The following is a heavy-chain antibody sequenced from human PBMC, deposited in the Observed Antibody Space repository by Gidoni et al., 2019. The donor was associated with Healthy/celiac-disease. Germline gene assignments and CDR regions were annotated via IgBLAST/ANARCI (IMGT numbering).Heavy chain of an antibody. D-gene: IGHD2-8*02. Sequence: QLQLQESGPGLVKPSETLSLTCTVSGGSISSSSNYWGWIRKPPGTGRDWFGSSYYSWRTYYNPPLKIRVTISVHTSKPQFSLTLSSVTAADPAVYYCKAYWGGRGGSDYWGQGTLVTVSS. CDR3: KAYWGGRGGSDY. V-gene: IGHV4-39*07. CDR1: GGSISSSSNY. J-gene: IGHJ4*02. CDR2: SYYSWRT.